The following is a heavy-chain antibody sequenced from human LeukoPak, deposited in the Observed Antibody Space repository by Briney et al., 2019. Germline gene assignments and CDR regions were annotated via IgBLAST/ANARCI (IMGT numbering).Heavy chain of an antibody. CDR2: VLHSGSS. CDR1: GFSISADFY. Sequence: PSETLSLTCSVSGFSISADFYWGWIRQSPGQGLEWIGSVLHSGSSHYNPSLKSRVTMAIDTSKNQVSLNLRSVTAADSAIYYCARDFFKYGSGSFHDYWGQGILVTVSS. D-gene: IGHD3-10*01. CDR3: ARDFFKYGSGSFHDY. V-gene: IGHV4-38-2*02. J-gene: IGHJ4*02.